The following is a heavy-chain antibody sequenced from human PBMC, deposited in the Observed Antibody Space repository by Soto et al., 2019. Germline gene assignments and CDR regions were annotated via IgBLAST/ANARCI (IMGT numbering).Heavy chain of an antibody. CDR2: IIPSFGTA. Sequence: QVQLVQSGAEVKKPGSSVKVSCKASGGTFSSYAISWVRQAPGQGLEWMGGIIPSFGTANYAQKFQGRVTITADESTSTAYMELSSLRSEDTAVYYCARVGDGVRGMGPFDYWGQGTLVTVSS. CDR1: GGTFSSYA. CDR3: ARVGDGVRGMGPFDY. D-gene: IGHD3-10*01. V-gene: IGHV1-69*01. J-gene: IGHJ4*02.